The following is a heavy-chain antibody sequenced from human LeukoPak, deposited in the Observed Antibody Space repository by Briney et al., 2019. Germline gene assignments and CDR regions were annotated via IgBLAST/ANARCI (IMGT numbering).Heavy chain of an antibody. CDR3: ARVVDSSSRYYFDY. CDR1: GFIFSDYY. Sequence: AGGSLRLSCAVSGFIFSDYYMSWVRQAPGKGLEWVSYISSDGTTTYYADSVKGRFTISRDNAKNSLYLQMNSLRAEDTAVYYGARVVDSSSRYYFDYWGQGTLVTVSS. D-gene: IGHD6-13*01. CDR2: ISSDGTTT. V-gene: IGHV3-11*01. J-gene: IGHJ4*02.